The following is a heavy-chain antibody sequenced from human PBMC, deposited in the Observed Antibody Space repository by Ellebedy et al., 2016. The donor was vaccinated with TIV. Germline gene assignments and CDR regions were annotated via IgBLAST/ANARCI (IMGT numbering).Heavy chain of an antibody. J-gene: IGHJ4*02. Sequence: PGGSLRLSCEASGLTVSTNYIRWVRQAPGKGLEWVSVIYSGGSILYADSVKGRFTISRDNSSNTVYLQMNSLRADDTAVYYCTKDGSGTMNFWGQGTLVTVSS. D-gene: IGHD1-1*01. V-gene: IGHV3-66*01. CDR1: GLTVSTNY. CDR3: TKDGSGTMNF. CDR2: IYSGGSI.